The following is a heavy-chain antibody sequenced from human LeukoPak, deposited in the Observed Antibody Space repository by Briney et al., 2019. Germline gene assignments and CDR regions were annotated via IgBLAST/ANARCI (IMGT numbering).Heavy chain of an antibody. D-gene: IGHD4-17*01. CDR3: ARDLLREGTPTLTDAFDI. Sequence: GGSLRLSCAASGFTFSSYSMNWVRQAPGKGLEWVSSISSSSSYIYYADSVKGRFTISRDNAKNSLYLQMNSLRAEDTAVYYCARDLLREGTPTLTDAFDIWGQGTMVTVSS. CDR1: GFTFSSYS. V-gene: IGHV3-21*01. J-gene: IGHJ3*02. CDR2: ISSSSSYI.